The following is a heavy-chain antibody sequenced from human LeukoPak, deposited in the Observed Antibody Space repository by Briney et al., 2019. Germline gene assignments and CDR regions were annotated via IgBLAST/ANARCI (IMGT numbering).Heavy chain of an antibody. J-gene: IGHJ4*02. CDR2: IYYSGST. CDR1: GGSISSYY. CDR3: ARASSGWQTPYYFDY. V-gene: IGHV4-59*01. Sequence: PSETLSLTCTVSGGSISSYYWSWIRQPPGKGLEWIGYIYYSGSTNYNPSLKSRVTISVDTSKNQFSLKLSSVTAADTAVYYCARASSGWQTPYYFDYWGQGTLVTVSS. D-gene: IGHD6-19*01.